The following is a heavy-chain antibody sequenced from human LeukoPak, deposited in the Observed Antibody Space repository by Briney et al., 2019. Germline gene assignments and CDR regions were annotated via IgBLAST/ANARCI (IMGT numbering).Heavy chain of an antibody. CDR2: INTNTGNP. Sequence: SVKVSCKASGYTFTSYAMNWVRQAPGQGLEWMGWINTNTGNPTYAQGFTGRFVFSLDTSVSTAYLQIGSLKAEDTAVYYCARVLYGGSSWYGTPGFDPWGQGTLVTVSS. CDR1: GYTFTSYA. D-gene: IGHD6-13*01. CDR3: ARVLYGGSSWYGTPGFDP. J-gene: IGHJ5*02. V-gene: IGHV7-4-1*01.